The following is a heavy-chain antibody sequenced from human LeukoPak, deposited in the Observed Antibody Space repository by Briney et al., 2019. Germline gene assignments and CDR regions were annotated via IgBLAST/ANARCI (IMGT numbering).Heavy chain of an antibody. J-gene: IGHJ4*02. CDR2: IYHSGST. CDR1: GGSLSSSNW. D-gene: IGHD6-19*01. Sequence: SGTLSLTCAVSGGSLSSSNWWSWVRQPPGKGLEWIGEIYHSGSTNYNPSLKSRVTISVDKSKNQFSLKLSSVTAADTAVYYWARGIYSSGWPYYFDYWGQGTLVTVSS. CDR3: ARGIYSSGWPYYFDY. V-gene: IGHV4-4*02.